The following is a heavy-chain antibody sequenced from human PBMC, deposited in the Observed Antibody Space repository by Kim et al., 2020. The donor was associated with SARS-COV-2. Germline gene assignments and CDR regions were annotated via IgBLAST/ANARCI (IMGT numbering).Heavy chain of an antibody. CDR2: IRTDGRET. D-gene: IGHD1-26*01. CDR1: GFTFSNYW. J-gene: IGHJ4*02. V-gene: IGHV3-7*01. CDR3: ARYGGTSGTSFDY. Sequence: GGSLRLSCAVAGFTFSNYWMSWIRQAPGEGLEWVANIRTDGRETCYADSVKGRFTISRDNAKNSLYLQLNSLRAEDTAVYYCARYGGTSGTSFDYWGQGTLVTVSS.